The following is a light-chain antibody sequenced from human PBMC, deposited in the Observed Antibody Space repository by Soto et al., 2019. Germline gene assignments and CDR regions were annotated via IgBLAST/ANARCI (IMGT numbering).Light chain of an antibody. CDR2: GAY. V-gene: IGKV3-20*01. CDR1: QSVSSK. CDR3: QQYGGSPRIT. Sequence: EIVLTQSPATLSVSAGGKVTLSCRASQSVSSKLAWYQQKPGQAPRLLIYGAYTRATGIPARFSGSGSGTDFTLIINRLEPEDVAIYYCQQYGGSPRITCGQGTRLEIK. J-gene: IGKJ5*01.